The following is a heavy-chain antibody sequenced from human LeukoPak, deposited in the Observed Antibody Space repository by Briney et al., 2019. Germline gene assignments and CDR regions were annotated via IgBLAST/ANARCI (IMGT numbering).Heavy chain of an antibody. CDR1: GFTVSSNY. D-gene: IGHD1-7*01. V-gene: IGHV3-53*04. J-gene: IGHJ4*02. CDR3: ARVIWNYVSYYFDY. Sequence: PGGALRLSCAASGFTVSSNYMSWVRQAPGKGREWVSVIYSGGSTYYADSVKGRFTISRHNSKNTLYLQMNSLRAEDTAVYYCARVIWNYVSYYFDYWGQGTLVTVSS. CDR2: IYSGGST.